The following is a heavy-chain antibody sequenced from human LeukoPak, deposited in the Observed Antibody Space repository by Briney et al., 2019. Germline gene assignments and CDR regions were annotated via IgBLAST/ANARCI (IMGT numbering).Heavy chain of an antibody. CDR3: ARLQYSSTRVGYYGMDV. D-gene: IGHD2-2*01. J-gene: IGHJ6*02. Sequence: PSETLSLICAVSGGSISSGGYSWSWIRQPPGKGLEWFGYIYHSGSTYYNPSLKIRVTISVDRSKNQFSLKLSSVTAADTAVYYCARLQYSSTRVGYYGMDVWGQGTTVTVSS. V-gene: IGHV4-30-2*01. CDR1: GGSISSGGYS. CDR2: IYHSGST.